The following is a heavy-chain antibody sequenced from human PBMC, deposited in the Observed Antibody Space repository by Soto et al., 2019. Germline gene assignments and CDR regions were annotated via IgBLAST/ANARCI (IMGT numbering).Heavy chain of an antibody. Sequence: ASVKVSCKASGGTFSSYAISWVRQAPGQGLEWMGGIIPIFGTANYAQKFQGRVTITADESTSTAYMELSSLRSEDTAVYYCARLSSGYSSSWYGALDYWGQGTLVTVSS. CDR2: IIPIFGTA. CDR1: GGTFSSYA. D-gene: IGHD6-13*01. CDR3: ARLSSGYSSSWYGALDY. V-gene: IGHV1-69*13. J-gene: IGHJ4*02.